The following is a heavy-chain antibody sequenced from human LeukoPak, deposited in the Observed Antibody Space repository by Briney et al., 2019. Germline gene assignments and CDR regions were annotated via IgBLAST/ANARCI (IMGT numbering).Heavy chain of an antibody. CDR3: ARDGGYSSFDY. CDR2: IKQDGSEK. D-gene: IGHD5-18*01. V-gene: IGHV3-7*05. Sequence: GGSLRLSCAASGFTFSSYWMSWVRQAPGKGLEWVSNIKQDGSEKYYVDSVKGRFTISRDNAKNSLYMQMNSLRSEDTVVYYCARDGGYSSFDYWGQGSLVTVSS. CDR1: GFTFSSYW. J-gene: IGHJ4*02.